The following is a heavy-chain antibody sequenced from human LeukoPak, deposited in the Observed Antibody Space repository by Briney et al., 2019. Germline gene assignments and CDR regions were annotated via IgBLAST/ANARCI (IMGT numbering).Heavy chain of an antibody. V-gene: IGHV4-4*09. J-gene: IGHJ2*01. Sequence: TSETLSLTCTVSGGSVSTYYWSWIRQPPGKGLEWIGYIYNSESTKYNSSLESRVTMSVDTSKNQLYLKLSSVTAADTAVYYCARFHSGPSGWYVLWYFDLWGRGTLVTVSS. D-gene: IGHD6-19*01. CDR2: IYNSEST. CDR1: GGSVSTYY. CDR3: ARFHSGPSGWYVLWYFDL.